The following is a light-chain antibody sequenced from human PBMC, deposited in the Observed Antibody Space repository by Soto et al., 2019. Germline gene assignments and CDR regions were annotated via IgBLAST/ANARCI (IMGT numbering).Light chain of an antibody. CDR2: AAS. V-gene: IGKV1-12*01. CDR1: HVISSW. CDR3: QQTNDFPYT. Sequence: DLQMTQSPSSVSASVGDRVTITCRASHVISSWLAWYQQKPGKAPKLLLYAASRLQSGVPSRFSGSESVAEFSLTICILQPEDVATYCCQQTNDFPYTFGQGTKLEIK. J-gene: IGKJ2*01.